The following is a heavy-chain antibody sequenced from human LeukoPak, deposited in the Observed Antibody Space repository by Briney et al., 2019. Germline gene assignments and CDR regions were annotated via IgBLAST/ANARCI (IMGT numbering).Heavy chain of an antibody. V-gene: IGHV3-30-3*01. Sequence: GGSLRLSCAASGFTFNRYAIHWVRQAPAKGLEWVAFISYDGSNKYFADSVKGRFTISRDNSKNTVYLQMDSLRAEDTAVYYCARDRNLDSWGQGTLVTVSS. CDR2: ISYDGSNK. J-gene: IGHJ4*02. CDR1: GFTFNRYA. CDR3: ARDRNLDS.